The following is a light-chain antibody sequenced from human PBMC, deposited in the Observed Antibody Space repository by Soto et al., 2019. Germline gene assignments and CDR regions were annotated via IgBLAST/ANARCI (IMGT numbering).Light chain of an antibody. CDR2: GAS. Sequence: EIVLTQSPGTLSLSPGERATLSCRASQSVDSSYLAWYQQKPGQAPRLLIYGASSRATGIPDRFSGSGSGTDFTLTISRLEPEDFAAYHCQHYGSAGTFGQGTKVEIK. CDR3: QHYGSAGT. V-gene: IGKV3-20*01. J-gene: IGKJ1*01. CDR1: QSVDSSY.